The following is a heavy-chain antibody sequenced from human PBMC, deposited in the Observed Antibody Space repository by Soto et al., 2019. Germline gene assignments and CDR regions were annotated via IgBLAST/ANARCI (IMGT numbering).Heavy chain of an antibody. D-gene: IGHD1-26*01. CDR2: FIPIFGTA. CDR1: GGTFSSYA. V-gene: IGHV1-69*06. CDR3: ARDCKDIEGATVD. Sequence: QVQLVQSGAEVKKPGSSVKVSCKASGGTFSSYAISWVRQAPGQGLEWMGGFIPIFGTANYAQKFQGRVTITADKSTGTAYMELSSLRSEVTAVYYCARDCKDIEGATVDWGQGTLFTVS. J-gene: IGHJ4*02.